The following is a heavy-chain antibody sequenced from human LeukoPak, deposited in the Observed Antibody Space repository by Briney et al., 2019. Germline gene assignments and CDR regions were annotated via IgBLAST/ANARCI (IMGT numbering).Heavy chain of an antibody. CDR2: ISAYNGNT. CDR1: GYTFTSYG. D-gene: IGHD6-13*01. V-gene: IGHV1-18*01. J-gene: IGHJ6*03. Sequence: GASVKVSCKASGYTFTSYGISWVRQAPGQGLEWMGWISAYNGNTNYAQKLQGRVTMTTDTSTSTAYMELRSLRSDDTAVYYCARVMYSSSWYDPYYYYMDVWGKGTTVTASS. CDR3: ARVMYSSSWYDPYYYYMDV.